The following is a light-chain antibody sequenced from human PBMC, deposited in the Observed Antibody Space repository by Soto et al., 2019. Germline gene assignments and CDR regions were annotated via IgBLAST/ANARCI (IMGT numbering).Light chain of an antibody. CDR1: QGVSSY. V-gene: IGKV1-9*01. J-gene: IGKJ4*01. CDR3: QQLNNYAFT. CDR2: AAS. Sequence: DIQLTQSPSFLSASVGDRVTITCRASQGVSSYLAWYQQKPGKAPKLLIYAASTLQSGVPSRFSGSGSGTEFTLTISSLQPEDFATYYCQQLNNYAFTFGGGTKVEI.